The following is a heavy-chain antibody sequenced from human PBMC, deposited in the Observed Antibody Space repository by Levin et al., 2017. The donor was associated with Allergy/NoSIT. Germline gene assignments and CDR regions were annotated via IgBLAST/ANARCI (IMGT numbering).Heavy chain of an antibody. CDR2: ISFSSSYI. CDR1: GFTFSTYT. V-gene: IGHV3-21*01. D-gene: IGHD5-24*01. J-gene: IGHJ4*02. CDR3: ARGSFSHGQFDY. Sequence: TGGSLRLSCAASGFTFSTYTMNWVRQAPGKGLEWVSSISFSSSYIYYVDSVKGRFTISRDNAKNSLYLQMNSLRAEDTAVYYCARGSFSHGQFDYWGQGTPVTVSS.